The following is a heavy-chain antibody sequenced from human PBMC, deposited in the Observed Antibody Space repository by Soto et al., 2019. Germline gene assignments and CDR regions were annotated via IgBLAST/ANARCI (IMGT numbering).Heavy chain of an antibody. CDR3: ARARSTAAGLFDY. CDR1: GLTFSSYG. V-gene: IGHV3-33*01. J-gene: IGHJ4*02. Sequence: GGSLRLSCAASGLTFSSYGMHWVRQAPGKGLEWVAVIWYDGSNKYYADSVKGRFTISRDNSKNTLYLQMNSLRAEDTAVYYCARARSTAAGLFDYWGLGTLVTVSS. D-gene: IGHD6-13*01. CDR2: IWYDGSNK.